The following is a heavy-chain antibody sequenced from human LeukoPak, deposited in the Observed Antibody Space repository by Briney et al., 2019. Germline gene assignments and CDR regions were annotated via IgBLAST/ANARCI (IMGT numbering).Heavy chain of an antibody. Sequence: SETLSLTCTVSGGSISGYYWSWIRQSPEKGLEWIGYIYYSGSTNYNPSLKSRVTISVDTSKNQFSLKLSSVTAADTAVYYCARDTRGHYDFWSGSGYYYMDVWGKGTTVTVSS. D-gene: IGHD3-3*01. CDR1: GGSISGYY. CDR2: IYYSGST. CDR3: ARDTRGHYDFWSGSGYYYMDV. J-gene: IGHJ6*03. V-gene: IGHV4-59*01.